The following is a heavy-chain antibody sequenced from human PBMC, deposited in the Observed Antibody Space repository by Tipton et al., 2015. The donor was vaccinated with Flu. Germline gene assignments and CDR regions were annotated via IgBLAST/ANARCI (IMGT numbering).Heavy chain of an antibody. CDR3: SQNYGANTNGGS. CDR1: GFSFGAYP. D-gene: IGHD4-17*01. V-gene: IGHV3-49*04. J-gene: IGHJ5*02. Sequence: SLRLSCTFSGFSFGAYPISWVRQAPGKGLEWVGFIRAESDGGTAEHVASVEGRFTISRDDSKSIVYLQMNSLKTEDTAVYYCSQNYGANTNGGSWGQGSLVTVSP. CDR2: IRAESDGGTA.